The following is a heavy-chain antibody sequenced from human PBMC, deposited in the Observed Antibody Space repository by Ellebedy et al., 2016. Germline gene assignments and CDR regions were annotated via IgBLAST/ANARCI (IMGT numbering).Heavy chain of an antibody. CDR2: IYYSGST. CDR1: GGSISSYY. Sequence: SETLSLXXTVSGGSISSYYWSWIRQPPGKGLEWIGYIYYSGSTNYNPSLKSRVTISVDTSKNQFSLKLSSVTAADTAVYYCARGGEVVSIAAAGLFDYWGQGTLVTVSS. J-gene: IGHJ4*02. CDR3: ARGGEVVSIAAAGLFDY. D-gene: IGHD6-13*01. V-gene: IGHV4-59*01.